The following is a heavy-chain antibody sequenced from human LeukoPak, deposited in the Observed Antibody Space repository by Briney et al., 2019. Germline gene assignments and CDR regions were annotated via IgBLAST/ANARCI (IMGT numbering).Heavy chain of an antibody. CDR3: ARGYGIAAAGMQWYFDL. CDR1: GGSVSNSNYC. CDR2: IDYSGSP. J-gene: IGHJ2*01. Sequence: SETLSLTCTVSGGSVSNSNYCWGWIRQPPGKQLEWIGSIDYSGSPLYNPSLKSRVTISVDTSKNQFSLKLSSVTAADTAVYYCARGYGIAAAGMQWYFDLWGRGTLVTVSS. D-gene: IGHD6-13*01. V-gene: IGHV4-39*07.